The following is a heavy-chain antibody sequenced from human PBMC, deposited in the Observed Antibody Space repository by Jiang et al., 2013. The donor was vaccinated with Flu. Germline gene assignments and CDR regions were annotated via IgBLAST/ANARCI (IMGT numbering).Heavy chain of an antibody. Sequence: CAVSGYSISSGYYWGWIRQPPGKGLEWIGTIYHSGSTYYNPSLKSRVTISVDTSKNQFSLKLNSVTAADTAVYYCTGYSGSYYPIYWYFDLWGRGTLVTVSS. CDR1: GYSISSGYY. J-gene: IGHJ2*01. D-gene: IGHD1-26*01. CDR2: IYHSGST. CDR3: TGYSGSYYPIYWYFDL. V-gene: IGHV4-38-2*01.